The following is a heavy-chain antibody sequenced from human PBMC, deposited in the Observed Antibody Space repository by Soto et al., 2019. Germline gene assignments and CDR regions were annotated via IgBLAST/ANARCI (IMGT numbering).Heavy chain of an antibody. CDR3: ARDLRYCSSTSCYTRWFDP. J-gene: IGHJ5*02. CDR1: GFTFSSYW. D-gene: IGHD2-2*02. Sequence: GESLKISCAASGFTFSSYWMSWVRQAPGKGLEWVANIKQDGSEKYYVDSVKGRFTISRDNAKNSLYLQMNSLRAEDTAVYYCARDLRYCSSTSCYTRWFDPWGQGTLVTVSS. CDR2: IKQDGSEK. V-gene: IGHV3-7*01.